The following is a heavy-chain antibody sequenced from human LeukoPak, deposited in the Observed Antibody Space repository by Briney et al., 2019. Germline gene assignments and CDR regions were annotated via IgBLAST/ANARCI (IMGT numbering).Heavy chain of an antibody. CDR1: GYTLTSDG. CDR2: ISTYNGNT. Sequence: LVKVSSKASGYTLTSDGISWGRQTPGQGHEWMGWISTYNGNTNHAQKLQGRVTMTTATSTSTAYMRLRSVRYDDTDVYYCARVRGYDSSNFDYWGQGTLVTVSS. CDR3: ARVRGYDSSNFDY. D-gene: IGHD5-12*01. J-gene: IGHJ4*02. V-gene: IGHV1-18*01.